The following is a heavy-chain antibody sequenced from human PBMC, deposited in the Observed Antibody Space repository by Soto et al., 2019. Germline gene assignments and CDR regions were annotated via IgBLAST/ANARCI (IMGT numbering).Heavy chain of an antibody. CDR3: ARNYDSSPDDAFDI. CDR2: VYHSGST. V-gene: IGHV4-38-2*01. CDR1: GYSISSGYY. Sequence: SETLSLTCAVSGYSISSGYYWGWIRQPPGKGLEWIGSVYHSGSTYYNPSLKGRVTISVDTSKNQFSLKLDSVTAADTAVYYCARNYDSSPDDAFDIWGQGTMVTVSS. J-gene: IGHJ3*02. D-gene: IGHD3-22*01.